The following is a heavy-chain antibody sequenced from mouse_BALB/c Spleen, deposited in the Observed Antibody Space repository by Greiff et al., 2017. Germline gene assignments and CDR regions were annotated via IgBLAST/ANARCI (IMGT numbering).Heavy chain of an antibody. V-gene: IGHV1-77*01. CDR3: ASSRDGAIDD. J-gene: IGHJ2*01. D-gene: IGHD1-1*02. CDR1: GYTFTSYW. Sequence: VQLVESGAELVRPGASVKMSCKTSGYTFTSYWMHWVKQRSGQGLEWIGRIYPGTGSTYYNEKFKGKATLTADKSSSTAYMQLSSLKSEDSAVYVGASSRDGAIDDWGQGTTVTVSS. CDR2: IYPGTGST.